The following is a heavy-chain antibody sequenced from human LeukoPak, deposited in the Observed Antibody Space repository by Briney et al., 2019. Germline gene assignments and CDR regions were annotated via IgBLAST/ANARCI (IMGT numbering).Heavy chain of an antibody. V-gene: IGHV1-2*02. D-gene: IGHD1-1*01. CDR1: GYIFTAYH. CDR2: INPYSGGT. Sequence: GASVKVSCKASGYIFTAYHMHWVRQAPGQGLEWMGWINPYSGGTKYALKFQGRVTLTSDTSISTAYMELSRLSPDDTAFYYCARDLRGNSMFFDYWGQGTLVTVSS. CDR3: ARDLRGNSMFFDY. J-gene: IGHJ4*02.